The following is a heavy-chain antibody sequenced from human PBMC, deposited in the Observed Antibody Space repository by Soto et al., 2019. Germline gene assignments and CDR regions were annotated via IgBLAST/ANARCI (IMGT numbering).Heavy chain of an antibody. V-gene: IGHV3-23*01. Sequence: GRSMRLSCAASGGNFSSYAMSWVRQAPGKGLEWVSAISGSGGSTYYADSVRGRFTISRDNSKNTLYLQVNSLRAEDTAVYYCAKDLQDYVWGSYSHYFYYWGQGTLVTVSS. CDR2: ISGSGGST. CDR3: AKDLQDYVWGSYSHYFYY. D-gene: IGHD3-16*01. J-gene: IGHJ4*02. CDR1: GGNFSSYA.